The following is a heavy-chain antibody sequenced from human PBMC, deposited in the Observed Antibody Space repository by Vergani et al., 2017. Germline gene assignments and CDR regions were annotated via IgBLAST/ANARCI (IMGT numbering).Heavy chain of an antibody. Sequence: EVQLLESGGGLVQPGGSLRLSCAASRFPFNNYAMTWVRQAPGKGLEWVSSISGSGDNTYYADSVKVRFTVSRDNSKNTLYLRMSSLRVDDTAVYYCASQQWELYYWGQGTLVTVSS. V-gene: IGHV3-23*01. CDR2: ISGSGDNT. J-gene: IGHJ4*02. CDR3: ASQQWELYY. D-gene: IGHD1-26*01. CDR1: RFPFNNYA.